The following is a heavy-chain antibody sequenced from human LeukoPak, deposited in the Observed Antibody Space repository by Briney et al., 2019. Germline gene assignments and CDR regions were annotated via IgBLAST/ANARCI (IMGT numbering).Heavy chain of an antibody. CDR2: ISSISTYI. CDR3: ARISGNYLEYYFDY. D-gene: IGHD1-26*01. CDR1: GFTFSGYS. V-gene: IGHV3-21*01. J-gene: IGHJ4*02. Sequence: PGGSLRLSCAASGFTFSGYSMNWVRQAPGRGLEWVSPISSISTYIYYTDSVKGRFTISRDNAKNSLYLQMNSLRAEDTAVYYCARISGNYLEYYFDYWGQGALVTVSS.